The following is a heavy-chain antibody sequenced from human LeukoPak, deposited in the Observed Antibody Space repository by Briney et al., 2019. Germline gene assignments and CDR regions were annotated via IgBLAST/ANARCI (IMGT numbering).Heavy chain of an antibody. CDR2: IIPIFGTA. Sequence: SVKVSCKASGGTFSSYAISWVRQAPGQGLEWMGGIIPIFGTANYAQKFQGRVTITTDESTSTAYMELSSLRSEDTAVYYCARGRYYYDSSGYQSDLNYWGQGTLVTVSS. D-gene: IGHD3-22*01. CDR1: GGTFSSYA. CDR3: ARGRYYYDSSGYQSDLNY. J-gene: IGHJ4*02. V-gene: IGHV1-69*05.